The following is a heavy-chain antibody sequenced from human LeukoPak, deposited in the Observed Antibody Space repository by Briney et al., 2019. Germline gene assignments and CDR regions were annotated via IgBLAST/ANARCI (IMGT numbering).Heavy chain of an antibody. J-gene: IGHJ6*02. CDR2: INPSGGST. CDR3: ARERGGYCSSTSCPRYYGMDV. CDR1: AYTFTNYY. D-gene: IGHD2-2*01. Sequence: ASVKVSCKASAYTFTNYYLHWVRQAPGQGLEWMGIINPSGGSTSYAQKFQGRVTMTRDTSISTAYMELSRLRSDDTAVYYCARERGGYCSSTSCPRYYGMDVWGQGTTVTVSS. V-gene: IGHV1-46*01.